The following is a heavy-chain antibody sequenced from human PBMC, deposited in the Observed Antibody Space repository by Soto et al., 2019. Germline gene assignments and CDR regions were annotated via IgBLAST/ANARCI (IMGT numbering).Heavy chain of an antibody. V-gene: IGHV1-3*01. CDR2: INAGNGNT. D-gene: IGHD6-13*01. Sequence: QVQLVQSGAEVKKPGASVKVSCKASGYTFTSYAMHWVRQAPGQRLEWMGWINAGNGNTKYSQKCQGRVTITRDTSASTADMELSSLRSEDTAVYYCARTGSSSWYFDYWGQGTLVTVSS. J-gene: IGHJ4*02. CDR1: GYTFTSYA. CDR3: ARTGSSSWYFDY.